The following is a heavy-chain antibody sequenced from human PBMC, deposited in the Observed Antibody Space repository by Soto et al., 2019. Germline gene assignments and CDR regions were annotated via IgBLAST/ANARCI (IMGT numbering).Heavy chain of an antibody. CDR2: IYYSGST. CDR3: ARLFPHSGSYMDY. Sequence: QLQLQESGPGLVKPSETLSLTCTVSGSSISSTNYYWGWIRQPPGKGLEWIGSIYYSGSTYYNPSLKSRVTISVDTSKNQFSLKLSSVTAADTAMYYCARLFPHSGSYMDYCGQGTLVTVSS. CDR1: GSSISSTNYY. D-gene: IGHD1-26*01. V-gene: IGHV4-39*01. J-gene: IGHJ4*02.